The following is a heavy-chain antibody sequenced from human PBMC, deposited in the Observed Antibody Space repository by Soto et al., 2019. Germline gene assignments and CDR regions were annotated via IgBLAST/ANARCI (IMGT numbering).Heavy chain of an antibody. CDR2: IYSGGSL. V-gene: IGHV3-66*01. J-gene: IGHJ6*03. CDR1: GFTVSSNY. Sequence: GGSLRLSCAASGFTVSSNYMSWVRQAPGKGLEWISVIYSGGSLYYADSVKGRFTISRDNSKNTLYLQMNTLRAEDTAVYYCARDWVVYCSTSSCPYYMDVWGKGTTVTVS. CDR3: ARDWVVYCSTSSCPYYMDV. D-gene: IGHD2-2*01.